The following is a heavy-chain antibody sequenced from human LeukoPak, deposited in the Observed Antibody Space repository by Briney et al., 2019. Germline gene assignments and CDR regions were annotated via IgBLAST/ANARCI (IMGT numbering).Heavy chain of an antibody. J-gene: IGHJ6*02. CDR2: IYSGGST. V-gene: IGHV3-53*04. CDR1: GFTVSSNY. Sequence: GGSLRLSCAASGFTVSSNYMSWVRQAPGKGLEWVSVIYSGGSTYYADSMKGRFTISRHNSKSTLYLQMNSLRAEDTAVYYCARVWAPITGTTDYYYGMDVWGQGTTVTVSS. CDR3: ARVWAPITGTTDYYYGMDV. D-gene: IGHD1-7*01.